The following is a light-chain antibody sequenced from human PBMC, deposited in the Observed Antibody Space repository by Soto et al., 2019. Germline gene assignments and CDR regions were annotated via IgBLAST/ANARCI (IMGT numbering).Light chain of an antibody. CDR2: DTS. V-gene: IGKV3-15*01. J-gene: IGKJ4*01. CDR1: QNIHND. CDR3: QQYTNSPPLT. Sequence: EIVMTQSPATLSVSPGEGATLSCRASQNIHNDLAWYQQKPGQAPRLLIYDTSTRATGIPARLSGSGSGTEFTLTISSLQAEDFAVYYCQQYTNSPPLTFGGGTKVEI.